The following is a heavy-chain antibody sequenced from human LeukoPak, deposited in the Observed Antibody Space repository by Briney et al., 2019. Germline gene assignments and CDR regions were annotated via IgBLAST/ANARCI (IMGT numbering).Heavy chain of an antibody. CDR1: GGTFSSYA. D-gene: IGHD3-16*02. CDR2: IIPILGIA. CDR3: ARDADYDYVWGSYRGNEFDY. V-gene: IGHV1-69*04. Sequence: GASVKVSCKASGGTFSSYAISWVRQAPGQGLEWMGRIIPILGIANYAQKFQGRVTITADKSTSTAYMELSSLRSEDTAVYYCARDADYDYVWGSYRGNEFDYWGQGTLVTVSS. J-gene: IGHJ4*02.